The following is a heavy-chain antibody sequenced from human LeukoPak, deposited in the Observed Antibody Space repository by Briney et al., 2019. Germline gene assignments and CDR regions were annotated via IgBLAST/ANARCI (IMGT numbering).Heavy chain of an antibody. J-gene: IGHJ4*02. CDR3: ARGPVSSYGRWFFDY. CDR2: INWNGAST. Sequence: GGSLRLSCEASGFSFDDYAMTWVRHAPGKGLEWVSGINWNGASTGYADSVKGRFTISRDSAKNSLYLQMNSLRAEVTASYYCARGPVSSYGRWFFDYWGQGTLVTVSS. CDR1: GFSFDDYA. V-gene: IGHV3-20*04. D-gene: IGHD4-23*01.